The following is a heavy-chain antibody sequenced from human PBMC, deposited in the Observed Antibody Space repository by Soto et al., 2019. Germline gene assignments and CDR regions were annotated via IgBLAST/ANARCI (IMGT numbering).Heavy chain of an antibody. D-gene: IGHD6-25*01. CDR1: GFTFSNYW. Sequence: EMQLVESGGGLLQPGGSRRLSCAASGFTFSNYWMHWVRQAPGKGLVWVSRISDDGSSTSYADSVKGRFTISRDNAKNTLYLQVDSLRAEDTAVYYCARGVGYAAQDYWGQGTLVTVS. V-gene: IGHV3-74*01. CDR3: ARGVGYAAQDY. CDR2: ISDDGSST. J-gene: IGHJ4*02.